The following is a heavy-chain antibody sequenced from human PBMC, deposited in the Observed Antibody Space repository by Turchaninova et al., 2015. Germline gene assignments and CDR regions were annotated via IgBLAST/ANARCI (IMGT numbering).Heavy chain of an antibody. CDR3: ARERDDSSTPDF. Sequence: QVQLQESGPGLVKPSETLSLTCPVSGYSIIRDYYWGWFRQPPGKGLEWIGTIYHSGSTYYNPSLKSRVTISVDTSKNQLSLKLTSVTAADTAVYYCARERDDSSTPDFWGQGTLVTVSS. CDR2: IYHSGST. D-gene: IGHD3-22*01. V-gene: IGHV4-38-2*02. J-gene: IGHJ4*02. CDR1: GYSIIRDYY.